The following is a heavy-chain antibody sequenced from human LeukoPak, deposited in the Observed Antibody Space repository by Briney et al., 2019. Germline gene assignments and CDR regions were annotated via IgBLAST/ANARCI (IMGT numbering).Heavy chain of an antibody. Sequence: ASVKVSCKASGYTFTSYGINWVRQAPGQGVEWMGWISAYNGNTNYAQKLQGRVTMTTDTSTSTAYMELRSLRSDDTAVYYCAGGVYGSGTYYNLPLDYWGQGTLVTVSS. J-gene: IGHJ4*02. CDR1: GYTFTSYG. CDR3: AGGVYGSGTYYNLPLDY. CDR2: ISAYNGNT. D-gene: IGHD3-10*01. V-gene: IGHV1-18*01.